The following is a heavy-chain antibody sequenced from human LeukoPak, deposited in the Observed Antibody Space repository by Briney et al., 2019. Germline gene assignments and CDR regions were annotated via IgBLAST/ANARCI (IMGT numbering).Heavy chain of an antibody. D-gene: IGHD3-22*01. CDR2: TCGGGRTP. CDR3: ARGYYYDSNGAFDI. CDR1: GFTFSTYA. Sequence: GASLRLSCAASGFTFSTYAMNWVRQAPGKGLEWVSGTCGGGRTPYYADSVKGRFTISRDNSKNTLYLQMNSLRAEDTAVYYCARGYYYDSNGAFDIWGQGTMVTVSS. V-gene: IGHV3-23*01. J-gene: IGHJ3*02.